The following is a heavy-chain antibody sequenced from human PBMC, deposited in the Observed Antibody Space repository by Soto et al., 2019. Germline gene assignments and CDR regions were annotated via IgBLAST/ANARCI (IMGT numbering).Heavy chain of an antibody. CDR3: AREAAAGYLNWFDP. J-gene: IGHJ5*02. V-gene: IGHV3-48*02. D-gene: IGHD6-13*01. CDR2: ISSSSSTI. CDR1: GFTFSSYS. Sequence: EVQLVESGGGLVQPGGSLRLSCAASGFTFSSYSMNWVRQAPGKGLEWVSYISSSSSTIYYAHSVKGRFTISRDNTKNSLYLQMNSLRDEDTAVYYCAREAAAGYLNWFDPWGEGTLVTVSS.